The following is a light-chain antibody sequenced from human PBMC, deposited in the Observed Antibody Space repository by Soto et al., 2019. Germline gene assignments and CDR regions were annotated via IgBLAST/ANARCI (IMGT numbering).Light chain of an antibody. CDR1: QSVSNH. J-gene: IGKJ1*01. Sequence: IVMTQSPASLSVSPGEGATLSCRASQSVSNHLAWYQQKPGQAPRLLIYGASTRATGIPARFSGSGSGTDFTLTISSLQSEEFAVYYCQQYNNWPRGTLGQGTKVEIK. CDR2: GAS. V-gene: IGKV3-15*01. CDR3: QQYNNWPRGT.